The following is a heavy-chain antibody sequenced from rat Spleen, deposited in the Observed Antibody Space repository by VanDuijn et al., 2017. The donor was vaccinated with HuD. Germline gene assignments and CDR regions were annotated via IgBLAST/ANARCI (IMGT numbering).Heavy chain of an antibody. Sequence: EVQLVESGGGLVQPGRSLKLSCAASGFSFSSFPMAWVRQAPKQGLEWVASISNGGGSTYYSDSVKGRFTISKDNAKSTLYLQMNSLRSEETATYFCARHEDYGGYSRDYFGYWGQGVMVTVSS. CDR2: ISNGGGST. CDR3: ARHEDYGGYSRDYFGY. V-gene: IGHV5S11*01. D-gene: IGHD1-11*01. J-gene: IGHJ2*01. CDR1: GFSFSSFP.